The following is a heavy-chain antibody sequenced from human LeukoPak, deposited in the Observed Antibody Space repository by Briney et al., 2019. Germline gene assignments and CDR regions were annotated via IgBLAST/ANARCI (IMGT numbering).Heavy chain of an antibody. V-gene: IGHV4-31*03. J-gene: IGHJ4*01. CDR2: IYYSGST. CDR1: GGSISSGGYY. CDR3: ARRVPPDARSRAFDY. D-gene: IGHD2-2*01. Sequence: SETLSLTCTVSGGSISSGGYYWSWLRQHPGKGRGWIAYIYYSGSTYYNPSLKSRITISVDTSKNQFSLKLSSVTAADTAVYYCARRVPPDARSRAFDYWGQGPVVTVSS.